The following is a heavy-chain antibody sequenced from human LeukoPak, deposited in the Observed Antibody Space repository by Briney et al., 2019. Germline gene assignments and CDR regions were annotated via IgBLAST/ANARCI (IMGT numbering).Heavy chain of an antibody. V-gene: IGHV3-73*01. Sequence: PGGSLRLSCAAYGFTFSGSAVHWVRQYSGKGLEWVGHIDKKDNLYATAYAESVKGRFTISRDDSKDTAFLHMDSLKTEDTALYYCTRDRGTYNWFDPWGQGTLVTVSS. J-gene: IGHJ5*02. CDR2: IDKKDNLYAT. CDR1: GFTFSGSA. CDR3: TRDRGTYNWFDP. D-gene: IGHD2-15*01.